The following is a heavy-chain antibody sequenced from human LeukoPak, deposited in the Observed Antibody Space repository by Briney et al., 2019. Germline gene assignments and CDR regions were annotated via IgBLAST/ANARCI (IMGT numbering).Heavy chain of an antibody. V-gene: IGHV1-18*01. D-gene: IGHD4-11*01. J-gene: IGHJ6*03. CDR2: INTYNGKM. CDR3: VRVGHSNHFYYYLDV. Sequence: SVKVSCKASGYTFTNYEISWVRQAPGQGREWMGWINTYNGKMNYAQKVQGRVTMTTDTSTSTAYMELRSLISDDTAVYYCVRVGHSNHFYYYLDVWGKGTTVTVYS. CDR1: GYTFTNYE.